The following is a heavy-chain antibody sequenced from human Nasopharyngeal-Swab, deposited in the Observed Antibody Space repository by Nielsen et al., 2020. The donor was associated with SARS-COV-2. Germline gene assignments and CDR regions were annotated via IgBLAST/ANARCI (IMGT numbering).Heavy chain of an antibody. Sequence: SETLSLTCAVSGGSISSSNRWSWVRQPPGKGLEWIGEIYHSGSTNYNPSLKSRVTISVDKSKNQFSLKLSSVTAADTAVYYCARDPRLVTMVRGAYYYYYYGMDVWGQGTTVTVSS. V-gene: IGHV4-4*02. D-gene: IGHD3-10*01. CDR1: GGSISSSNR. J-gene: IGHJ6*02. CDR3: ARDPRLVTMVRGAYYYYYYGMDV. CDR2: IYHSGST.